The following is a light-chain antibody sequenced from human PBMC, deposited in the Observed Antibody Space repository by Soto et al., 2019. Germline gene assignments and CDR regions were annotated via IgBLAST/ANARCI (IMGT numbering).Light chain of an antibody. CDR2: EVS. CDR1: SSDVGGYNY. CDR3: SSYAGSNNLHVL. V-gene: IGLV2-8*01. Sequence: QSALTQPASVSGSPGQSITISCTGTSSDVGGYNYVSWYQQHPGKAPKLMIYEVSNRPSGVPDRFSGSKSGNTASLTVSGLQAEDEADYYCSSYAGSNNLHVLFGGGTKVTVL. J-gene: IGLJ2*01.